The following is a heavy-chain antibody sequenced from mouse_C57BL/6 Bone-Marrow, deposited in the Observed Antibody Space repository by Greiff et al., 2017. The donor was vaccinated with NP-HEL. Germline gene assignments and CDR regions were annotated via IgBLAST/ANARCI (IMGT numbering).Heavy chain of an antibody. CDR2: IYPRSGNT. J-gene: IGHJ3*01. CDR1: GYTFTSYG. Sequence: VKLMESGAELARPGASVKLSCKASGYTFTSYGISWVKQRTGQGLEWIGEIYPRSGNTYYNEKFKGKATLTADKSSSTAYMELRSLTSEDSAVYFCARRPFAYWGQGTLVTVSA. V-gene: IGHV1-81*01. CDR3: ARRPFAY.